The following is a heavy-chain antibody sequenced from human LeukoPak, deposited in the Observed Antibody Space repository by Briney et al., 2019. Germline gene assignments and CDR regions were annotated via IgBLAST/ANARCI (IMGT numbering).Heavy chain of an antibody. CDR1: GYTFTGYY. Sequence: VASVKVSCKASGYTFTGYYMHWVRQAPGQGLEWMGWINPNSGGTNYAQKFQGRVTMTRDTSISTAYMELSRLRSDDTAVYYCAREGWNRSRCLHMEVWGKGTTVTVSS. V-gene: IGHV1-2*02. CDR3: AREGWNRSRCLHMEV. CDR2: INPNSGGT. D-gene: IGHD2/OR15-2a*01. J-gene: IGHJ6*03.